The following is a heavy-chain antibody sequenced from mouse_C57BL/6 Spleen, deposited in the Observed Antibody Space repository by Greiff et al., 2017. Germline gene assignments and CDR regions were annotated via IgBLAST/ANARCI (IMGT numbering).Heavy chain of an antibody. D-gene: IGHD1-1*01. CDR2: IYPRSGNT. Sequence: QVQLQQSGAELARPGASVKLSCKASGYTFTSYGISWVKQRTGQGLEWIGEIYPRSGNTYYNEKFKGKATLTADKSSSTAYMELRSLTSEDSAVYFCARSPITTVVGYYYAMDYWGQGTSVTVSS. V-gene: IGHV1-81*01. CDR1: GYTFTSYG. J-gene: IGHJ4*01. CDR3: ARSPITTVVGYYYAMDY.